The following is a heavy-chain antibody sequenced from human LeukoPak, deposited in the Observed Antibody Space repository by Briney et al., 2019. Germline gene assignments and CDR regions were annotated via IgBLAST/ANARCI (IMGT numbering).Heavy chain of an antibody. D-gene: IGHD3-16*01. CDR2: FYTSGTP. V-gene: IGHV4-61*02. CDR1: GGSISRGSYF. CDR3: ARDLQYVGAFDI. J-gene: IGHJ3*02. Sequence: SETLSLTCTVSGGSISRGSYFWSWIRQPAGKGLEWIGRFYTSGTPNYNPSLKSRVTMSVDTSKNQFSLKLTSVTAADTAVYYCARDLQYVGAFDIWGQGTMVTVSS.